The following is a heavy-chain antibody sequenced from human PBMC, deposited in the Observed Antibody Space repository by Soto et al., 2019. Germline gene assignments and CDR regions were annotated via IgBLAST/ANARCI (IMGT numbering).Heavy chain of an antibody. CDR1: GFTFTSYG. CDR3: AKDPSYRGNYPSDY. CDR2: ISYDGSNK. J-gene: IGHJ4*02. Sequence: QVQLVESGGGVVQPGRSLRLSCAASGFTFTSYGMHWVRQAPGKGLEWVSVISYDGSNKYYADSVKGRFTISRDNSKNTLYLQMNSLRAEDTAVYYCAKDPSYRGNYPSDYWGQGTLVTVSS. D-gene: IGHD1-26*01. V-gene: IGHV3-30*18.